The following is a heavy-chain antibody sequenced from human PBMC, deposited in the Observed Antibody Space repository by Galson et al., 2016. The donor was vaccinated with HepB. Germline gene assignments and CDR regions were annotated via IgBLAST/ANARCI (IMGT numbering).Heavy chain of an antibody. CDR2: MNPNSANT. V-gene: IGHV1-8*01. J-gene: IGHJ4*02. Sequence: SVKVSCKASGYTFSNYDITWVRQAPGQGLEWMGWMNPNSANTGYAQKFQGRVTMTRNTSISTALMELSSLTSEDTAIYYCARGIRNLLYSDYWAQGTLVTCAS. CDR1: GYTFSNYD. CDR3: ARGIRNLLYSDY. D-gene: IGHD1-14*01.